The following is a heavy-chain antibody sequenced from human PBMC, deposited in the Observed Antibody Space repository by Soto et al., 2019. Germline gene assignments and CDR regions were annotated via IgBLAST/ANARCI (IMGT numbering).Heavy chain of an antibody. V-gene: IGHV3-53*02. Sequence: EVQLVETGGGLIQPGGSLRLSCAASGFTVSNNYMSWVRQAPGKGLEWVSLIYSGGSTYYADSVKGRFTISRDNSKNTLYLKMNSLRAEDTAVYYCATYSSVDYWGQGTLVTVSS. D-gene: IGHD6-25*01. J-gene: IGHJ4*02. CDR1: GFTVSNNY. CDR2: IYSGGST. CDR3: ATYSSVDY.